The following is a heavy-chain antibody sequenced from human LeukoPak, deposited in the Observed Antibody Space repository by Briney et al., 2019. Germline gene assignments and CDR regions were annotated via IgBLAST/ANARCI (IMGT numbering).Heavy chain of an antibody. CDR2: IYYSGST. D-gene: IGHD4-17*01. V-gene: IGHV4-59*01. CDR3: AGDYGDYSFDY. Sequence: SETLSLTCTVSGGSISIYYCSWIRQPPGKGLEWIGYIYYSGSTNYNPSLKSRVTISVDTSKNQFSLKLSSVTAADTAVYYCAGDYGDYSFDYWGQGTLVTVSS. CDR1: GGSISIYY. J-gene: IGHJ4*02.